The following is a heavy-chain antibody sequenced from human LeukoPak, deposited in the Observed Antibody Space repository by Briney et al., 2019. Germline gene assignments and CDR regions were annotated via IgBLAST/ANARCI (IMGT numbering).Heavy chain of an antibody. CDR2: INHSGST. D-gene: IGHD1-20*01. CDR1: GGSFSGYY. V-gene: IGHV4-34*01. CDR3: AREKYNWNDEGIDY. J-gene: IGHJ4*02. Sequence: SETLSLTCAVYGGSFSGYYWSWIRQPPGKGLEWIGEINHSGSTNYNPSLKSRVTISVDTSKNQFSLKLSSVTAADTAVYYCAREKYNWNDEGIDYWGQGTLVTVSS.